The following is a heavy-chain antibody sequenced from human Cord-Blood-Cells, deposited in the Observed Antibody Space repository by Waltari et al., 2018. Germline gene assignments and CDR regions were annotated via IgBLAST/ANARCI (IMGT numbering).Heavy chain of an antibody. Sequence: QVQLVQSGAEVKKTGASVKVSCKASGYTFTGYYMHWVRQAPGQGIEWMGWNNPNSGGTNHAQKLQGWFTMTGDTSISTAYNGLSRLRSDDSAVYYCARESYGTNGVCYDYWGQGILVTVSS. D-gene: IGHD2-8*01. CDR3: ARESYGTNGVCYDY. CDR2: NNPNSGGT. J-gene: IGHJ4*02. V-gene: IGHV1-2*04. CDR1: GYTFTGYY.